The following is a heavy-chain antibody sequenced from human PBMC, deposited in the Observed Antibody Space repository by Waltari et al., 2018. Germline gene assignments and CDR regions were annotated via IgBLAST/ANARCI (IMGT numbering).Heavy chain of an antibody. V-gene: IGHV4-39*01. D-gene: IGHD3-22*01. CDR2: VYFTGTT. CDR1: GASISSSVHY. CDR3: ARAYDSTGYYRYFDL. Sequence: QLQLQESGPGLVKPSATLSLACNVSGASISSSVHYWGWIPQPPGKGLEWIGSVYFTGTTYYNPSVKSRISISVDTSKSQFSLRLTSVTAADTAVYYCARAYDSTGYYRYFDLWGRGTLVTVSS. J-gene: IGHJ2*01.